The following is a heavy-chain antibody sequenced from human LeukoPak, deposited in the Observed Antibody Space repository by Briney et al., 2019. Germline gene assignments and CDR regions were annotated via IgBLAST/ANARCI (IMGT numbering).Heavy chain of an antibody. CDR2: IYTSGST. CDR3: ARDGSSSSWYPYYYYYYGMDV. V-gene: IGHV4-4*07. J-gene: IGHJ6*02. CDR1: GGSISSYY. Sequence: PSETLSLTCTVSGGSISSYYWSWIRQPAGKGLEWMGRIYTSGSTNYNPSLKSRVTMSVDTSKNQFSLKLSSVTAADTAVYYCARDGSSSSWYPYYYYYYGMDVWGQGTTVTVS. D-gene: IGHD6-13*01.